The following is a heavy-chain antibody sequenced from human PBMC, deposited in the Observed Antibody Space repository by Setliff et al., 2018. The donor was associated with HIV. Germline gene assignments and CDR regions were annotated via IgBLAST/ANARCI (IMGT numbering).Heavy chain of an antibody. CDR1: GTSFSGYY. D-gene: IGHD6-13*01. CDR3: AAASSWDPLLDY. Sequence: SETLSLTCGVYGTSFSGYYWTWIRQPPGKGLEWIGEIYRSGSTNYNPSLKSRVTISLDKSKNQFSLKVNSVTAADTAVYYCAAASSWDPLLDYWGQGTLVTVSS. J-gene: IGHJ4*02. V-gene: IGHV4-34*01. CDR2: IYRSGST.